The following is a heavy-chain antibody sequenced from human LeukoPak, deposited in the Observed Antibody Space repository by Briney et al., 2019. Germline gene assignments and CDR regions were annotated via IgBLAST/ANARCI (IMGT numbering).Heavy chain of an antibody. CDR3: ARGRGDPDWYFDL. CDR2: IIPILGTA. CDR1: GGTFSSYA. J-gene: IGHJ2*01. V-gene: IGHV1-69*05. Sequence: SVKVSCKASGGTFSSYAISWVRQAPGQGLEWTGGIIPILGTANYAQKFQGRVAITTDESTSTAYMELSSLRSEDTAVYYCARGRGDPDWYFDLWGRGTLVTVSS. D-gene: IGHD3-10*01.